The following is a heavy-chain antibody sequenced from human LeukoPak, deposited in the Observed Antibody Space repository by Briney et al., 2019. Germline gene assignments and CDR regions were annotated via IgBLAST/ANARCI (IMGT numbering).Heavy chain of an antibody. J-gene: IGHJ4*02. CDR1: GVTFTNDA. V-gene: IGHV3-23*01. CDR2: VSGSGGST. CDR3: AKEERYCSSISCYNDD. Sequence: PGGSLRLSCVASGVTFTNDAMSWVRQAPGKGLEWVSDVSGSGGSTYYADSVKGRFTISRDNSQNTLYLQMNSLRAEDTAIYYCAKEERYCSSISCYNDDWGQGTLVTVSS. D-gene: IGHD2-2*02.